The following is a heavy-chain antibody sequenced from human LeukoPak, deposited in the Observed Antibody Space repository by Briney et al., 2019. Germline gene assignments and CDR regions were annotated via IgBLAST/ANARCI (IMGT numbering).Heavy chain of an antibody. CDR3: ARAVGRYCSSTSCYHFDY. CDR1: GGSISSYY. Sequence: TSETLSPTCTVSGGSISSYYWSWIRQPPGKGLEWIGYIYYSGSTNYNPSLKSRVTISVDTSKNQFSPKLSSVTAADTAVYYCARAVGRYCSSTSCYHFDYWGQGTLVTVSS. V-gene: IGHV4-59*01. J-gene: IGHJ4*02. D-gene: IGHD2-2*01. CDR2: IYYSGST.